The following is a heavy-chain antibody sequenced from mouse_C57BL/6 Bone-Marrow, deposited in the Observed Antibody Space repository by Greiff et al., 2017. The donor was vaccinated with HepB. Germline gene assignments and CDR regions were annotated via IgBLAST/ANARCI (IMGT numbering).Heavy chain of an antibody. CDR2: IYPRSGNT. V-gene: IGHV1-81*01. CDR3: ARKRGIYYGNYAY. D-gene: IGHD2-1*01. CDR1: GYTFTSYG. J-gene: IGHJ2*01. Sequence: VQLQQSGAELARPGASVKLSCKASGYTFTSYGISWVKQSTGQGLEWIGEIYPRSGNTYYNEQFKGKATLTADKSSSTAYMELRSLTSEDSAVYFCARKRGIYYGNYAYWGQGTTLTVSS.